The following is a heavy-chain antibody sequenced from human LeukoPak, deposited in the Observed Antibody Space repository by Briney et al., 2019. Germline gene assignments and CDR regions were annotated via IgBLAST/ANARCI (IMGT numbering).Heavy chain of an antibody. CDR3: VKCSPDTPMAVAPPYY. V-gene: IGHV3-30*02. D-gene: IGHD5-18*01. Sequence: GGSLRLSCAASGFTFSSYGMHWVRQAPGKGLEWVAFIRYDGSNKYYADSVKGRFTISRDNSRNTLSLQMNSLRAEDTAIYYRVKCSPDTPMAVAPPYYWGQGTLVTVSS. J-gene: IGHJ4*02. CDR2: IRYDGSNK. CDR1: GFTFSSYG.